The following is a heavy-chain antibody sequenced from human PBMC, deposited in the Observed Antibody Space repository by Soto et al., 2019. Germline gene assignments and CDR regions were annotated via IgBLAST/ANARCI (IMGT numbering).Heavy chain of an antibody. Sequence: QVQLVESGGGVVQPGRSLRLSCAASGFTFSSYGMHWVRQAPGKGLDWVAVIWYDGSNKYYADSVKGRFTISRDNSKNTLYLQMNSLRAEDTAVYYCERAEWEPRGPFDYWGQGTLVTVSS. J-gene: IGHJ4*02. V-gene: IGHV3-33*01. CDR1: GFTFSSYG. CDR2: IWYDGSNK. D-gene: IGHD1-26*01. CDR3: ERAEWEPRGPFDY.